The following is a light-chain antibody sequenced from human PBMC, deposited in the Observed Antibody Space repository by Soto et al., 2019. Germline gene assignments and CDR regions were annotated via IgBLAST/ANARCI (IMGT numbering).Light chain of an antibody. CDR2: DVS. CDR1: SSDVGGYNY. CDR3: SSYTSSSTPDV. V-gene: IGLV2-14*01. J-gene: IGLJ1*01. Sequence: QSALTQPASVSGSPGQSITISCTGTSSDVGGYNYVSWYQKHPGKAPKLKIYDVSNRPSGVSNRFSGSKSGNTASLTISGLQAEDEADYYCSSYTSSSTPDVFGTGTKLTVL.